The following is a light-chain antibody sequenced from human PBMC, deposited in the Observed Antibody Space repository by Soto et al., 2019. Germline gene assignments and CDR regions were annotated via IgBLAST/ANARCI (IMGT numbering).Light chain of an antibody. CDR1: QSVSNSF. J-gene: IGKJ2*01. CDR3: QQDSSLPHT. Sequence: ESVLTQSPATLSLSPGERATLSCRASQSVSNSFFAWYKPKPGQAPRLLIYGVSSRAPGIPDRFSGSGSGTDFTLTISRLEPEGFVVYYCQQDSSLPHTFGQGTKLEVK. CDR2: GVS. V-gene: IGKV3-20*01.